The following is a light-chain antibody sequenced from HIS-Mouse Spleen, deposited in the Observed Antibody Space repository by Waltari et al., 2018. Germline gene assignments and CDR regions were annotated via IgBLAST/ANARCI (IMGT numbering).Light chain of an antibody. CDR3: SSYTSSSTYV. CDR1: SSDVGGYTY. CDR2: DVS. J-gene: IGLJ1*01. V-gene: IGLV2-14*03. Sequence: QSALTQPASVSGSPGQSIPISCTGTSSDVGGYTYVSWYQQHPGQAPKLLIYDVSNRPSGVSNRFSGSKSGNTASLTISGLQAEDEADYYCSSYTSSSTYVFGTGTKVTVL.